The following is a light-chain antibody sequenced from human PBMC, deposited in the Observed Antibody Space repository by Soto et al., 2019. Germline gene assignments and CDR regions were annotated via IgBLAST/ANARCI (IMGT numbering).Light chain of an antibody. CDR2: DAS. CDR3: QQYDNLPFT. J-gene: IGKJ3*01. CDR1: QDITNY. V-gene: IGKV1-33*01. Sequence: DIQMTQSPSSLSAPVGDRGTITCQASQDITNYLNLYQQKPGRAPKXMIYDASNLETGVPSRFSGSGSGTDCTFTISSLQPEDIATYYCQQYDNLPFTFGPGTKVDI.